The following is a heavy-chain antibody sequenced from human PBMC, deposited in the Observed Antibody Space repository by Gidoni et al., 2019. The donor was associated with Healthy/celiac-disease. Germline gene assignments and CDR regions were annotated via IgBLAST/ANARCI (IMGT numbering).Heavy chain of an antibody. J-gene: IGHJ6*02. V-gene: IGHV4-59*01. D-gene: IGHD4-17*01. CDR1: GGSISSYY. Sequence: QVQLQESGPGLVKPSETLSLTCTVSGGSISSYYWSWIRQPPGKGLEWIGYIYYSGSTNYNPSLKSRVTISVDTSKNQFSLKLSSVTAADTAVYYCARHYGDFAPYYYYGMDVWGQGTTVTVSS. CDR3: ARHYGDFAPYYYYGMDV. CDR2: IYYSGST.